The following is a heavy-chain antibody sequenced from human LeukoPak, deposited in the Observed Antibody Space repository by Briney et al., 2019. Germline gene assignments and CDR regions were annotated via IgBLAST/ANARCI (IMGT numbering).Heavy chain of an antibody. J-gene: IGHJ5*02. V-gene: IGHV4-34*01. CDR3: ASTMVRGVYWFDP. CDR1: GGSFSGYY. CDR2: INHSGST. D-gene: IGHD3-10*01. Sequence: PSETLSLTCAVYGGSFSGYYWSWIRQPPGKGLEWIGEINHSGSTNHNPSLKSRVTISVDTSKNQFSLKLSSVTAADTAVYYCASTMVRGVYWFDPWGQGTLVTVSS.